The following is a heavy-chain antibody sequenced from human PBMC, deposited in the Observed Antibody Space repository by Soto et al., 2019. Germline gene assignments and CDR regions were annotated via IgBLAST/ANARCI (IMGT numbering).Heavy chain of an antibody. D-gene: IGHD3-10*01. CDR1: GFTFSDYN. CDR3: ARDSRRGHV. V-gene: IGHV3-11*01. CDR2: ISYSASTV. Sequence: QVQLVESGGALVKPGESLSLSCAASGFTFSDYNMGWIRQAPGKGLERISYISYSASTVYYADSVKGRFTISRDNAKNSLFLQMNSLRAEDTAVYYCARDSRRGHVWGQGTTVTVSS. J-gene: IGHJ6*02.